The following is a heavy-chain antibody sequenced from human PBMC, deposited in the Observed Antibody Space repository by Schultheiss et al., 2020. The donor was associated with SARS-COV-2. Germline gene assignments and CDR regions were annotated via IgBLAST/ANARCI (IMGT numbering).Heavy chain of an antibody. CDR2: IYYSGST. J-gene: IGHJ6*02. CDR1: GFTFSNAW. Sequence: GSLRLSCAASGFTFSNAWMSWVRQAPGKGLEWVGYIYYSGSTNYNPSLKSRVTISVDTSKNQFSLKLSSVTAADTAVYYCARSPSDGSGYYYYYYGMDVWGQGTTVTVSS. CDR3: ARSPSDGSGYYYYYYGMDV. D-gene: IGHD3-22*01. V-gene: IGHV4-59*08.